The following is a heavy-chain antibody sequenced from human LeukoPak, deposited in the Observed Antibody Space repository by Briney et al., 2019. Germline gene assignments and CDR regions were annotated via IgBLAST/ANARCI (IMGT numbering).Heavy chain of an antibody. CDR2: VYYDGST. V-gene: IGHV4-39*01. D-gene: IGHD6-19*01. CDR3: ARHAASGAHDY. CDR1: AGSISITSYY. Sequence: SETLSLTCIVSAGSISITSYYWAWVRQPPGKGPEWIASVYYDGSTYYTPSLKSRLTISVDTSRNQFSLKVSSVTATDTAVYYCARHAASGAHDYWGQGTLVTVSS. J-gene: IGHJ4*02.